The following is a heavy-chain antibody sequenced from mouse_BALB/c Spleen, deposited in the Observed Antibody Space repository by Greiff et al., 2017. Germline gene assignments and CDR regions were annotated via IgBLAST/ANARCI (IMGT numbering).Heavy chain of an antibody. Sequence: QVQLKQPGAELVKPGASVKLSCKASGYTFTSYWMHWVKQRPGQGLEWIGEINPSNGRTNYNEKFKSKATLTVDKSSSTAYMQLSSLTSEDSAVYYCARMYGNLYYFDYWGQGTTLTVSS. D-gene: IGHD2-10*02. CDR1: GYTFTSYW. V-gene: IGHV1S81*02. CDR3: ARMYGNLYYFDY. CDR2: INPSNGRT. J-gene: IGHJ2*01.